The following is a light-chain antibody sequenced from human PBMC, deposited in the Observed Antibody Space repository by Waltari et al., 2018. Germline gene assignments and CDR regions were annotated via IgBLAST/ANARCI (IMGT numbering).Light chain of an antibody. Sequence: QSALTQPASVSGSPGQSITISCTGTSSDVGGYKYVSWYQQHPGKAPKLMIYDVSNRPSGGSNRFSGSKSGNTASLTISGLQAEDEADYYCSSYTTSNTLVFGTGTNVIVL. CDR2: DVS. V-gene: IGLV2-14*03. CDR3: SSYTTSNTLV. J-gene: IGLJ1*01. CDR1: SSDVGGYKY.